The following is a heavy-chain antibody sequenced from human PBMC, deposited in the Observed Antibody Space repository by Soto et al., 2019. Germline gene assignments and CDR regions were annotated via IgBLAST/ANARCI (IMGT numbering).Heavy chain of an antibody. D-gene: IGHD2-2*01. J-gene: IGHJ6*02. Sequence: EVQLVESGGGLVQPGRSLRLSCAASGFTFDDYAMHWVRQVPGKGLEWVSGISWNSGSLGYADSVKGRFTISRDNAKNYLYLDMYSLRAEDTALYYCAKDRFPQPWLYGLDVGGQGTTVTVSS. CDR2: ISWNSGSL. CDR1: GFTFDDYA. V-gene: IGHV3-9*01. CDR3: AKDRFPQPWLYGLDV.